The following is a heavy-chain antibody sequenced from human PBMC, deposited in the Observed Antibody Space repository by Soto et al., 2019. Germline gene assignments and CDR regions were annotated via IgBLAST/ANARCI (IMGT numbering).Heavy chain of an antibody. Sequence: QVQLVESGGGVVQPGRSLRLSCAASGFTFSSYGMHWVRQAPGKGLEWVAVISYDGSNKYYADSVKGRFTISRDNSKNTLDLQMNSLRAEDTAVYYCAKDFPLYYDSSGYLDYWGQGTLVTVSS. D-gene: IGHD3-22*01. V-gene: IGHV3-30*18. J-gene: IGHJ4*02. CDR2: ISYDGSNK. CDR3: AKDFPLYYDSSGYLDY. CDR1: GFTFSSYG.